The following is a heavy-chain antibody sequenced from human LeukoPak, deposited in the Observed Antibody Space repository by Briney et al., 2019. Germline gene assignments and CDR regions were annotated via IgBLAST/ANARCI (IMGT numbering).Heavy chain of an antibody. J-gene: IGHJ4*02. V-gene: IGHV3-30*18. CDR1: GFTFSSYG. CDR2: ISYDGSNK. CDR3: AKAGPILRFLEWLLDY. D-gene: IGHD3-3*01. Sequence: PGRSLRLSCAASGFTFSSYGMHWVRQAPGKGLEWVAVISYDGSNKYYADSVKGRFTTSRDNSKNTLYLQMNSLRAEDTAVYYCAKAGPILRFLEWLLDYWGQGTLVTVSS.